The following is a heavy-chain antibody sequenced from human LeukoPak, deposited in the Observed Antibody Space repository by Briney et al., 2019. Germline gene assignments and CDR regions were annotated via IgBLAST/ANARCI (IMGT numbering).Heavy chain of an antibody. Sequence: GGSLRLSCAASGFTFTNVWMSWVRQVPGNGLEWVGRIKAKTEGGTTDYAVPVKGRLTISRDDSRNTLYLQMNSLKTEDTAVYYCASHSSYWLLGYWGQGALVTVSS. D-gene: IGHD3-9*01. CDR2: IKAKTEGGTT. J-gene: IGHJ4*02. CDR3: ASHSSYWLLGY. V-gene: IGHV3-15*01. CDR1: GFTFTNVW.